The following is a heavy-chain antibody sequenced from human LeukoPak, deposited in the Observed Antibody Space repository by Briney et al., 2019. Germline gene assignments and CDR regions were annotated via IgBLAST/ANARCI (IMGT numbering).Heavy chain of an antibody. J-gene: IGHJ5*02. CDR1: GFTFSSYG. Sequence: PGGSLRLSCAASGFTFSSYGMHWVRQAPGKGLEWVAVISYDGSNKYYADSVKGRFTISRDNSKNTLYLQMNSLRAEDTAVYYCAKVDPLTTSSGFDPWGQGTLVTVSS. V-gene: IGHV3-30*18. CDR3: AKVDPLTTSSGFDP. D-gene: IGHD2/OR15-2a*01. CDR2: ISYDGSNK.